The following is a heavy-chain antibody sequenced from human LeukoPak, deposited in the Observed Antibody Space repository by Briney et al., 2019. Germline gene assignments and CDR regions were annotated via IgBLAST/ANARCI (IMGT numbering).Heavy chain of an antibody. CDR1: GYTFTSYY. D-gene: IGHD2-15*01. Sequence: ASVKVSCKASGYTFTSYYMHWVRQAPGQGLEWMGIINPSGGSTSHAQKFQGRVTMTRDTSTSTVYMELSSLRSEDTAVYYCARESYRGIVVVVAATLDFDYWGQGTLVTVSS. CDR3: ARESYRGIVVVVAATLDFDY. J-gene: IGHJ4*02. CDR2: INPSGGST. V-gene: IGHV1-46*01.